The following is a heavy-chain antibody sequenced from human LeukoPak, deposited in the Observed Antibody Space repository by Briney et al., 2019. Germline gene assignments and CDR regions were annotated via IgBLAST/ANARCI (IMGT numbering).Heavy chain of an antibody. CDR1: GGSISSYY. D-gene: IGHD6-19*01. J-gene: IGHJ4*02. V-gene: IGHV4-59*01. CDR2: IYYSGST. Sequence: SETLSLTCTVSGGSISSYYWSWMRQPPGKGLEWIGYIYYSGSTNYNPSLKSRVTISVDTSKNQFSLKLSSVTAADTAVYYCARDPGYSSGLYDYWGQGSPVTVSS. CDR3: ARDPGYSSGLYDY.